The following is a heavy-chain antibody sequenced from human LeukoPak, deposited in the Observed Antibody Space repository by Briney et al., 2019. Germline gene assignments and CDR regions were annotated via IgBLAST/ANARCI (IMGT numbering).Heavy chain of an antibody. CDR2: IYSGGST. CDR3: ARVAMVRAARDY. Sequence: PGGSLRLSCAASGFTVSSNYMSWVRQAPGKGLEWVSIIYSGGSTFYADSVKGRFTISRDNSKNTLYLQMNSLRAEDTAVYYCARVAMVRAARDYWGQGTLVTVSS. CDR1: GFTVSSNY. J-gene: IGHJ4*02. D-gene: IGHD3-10*01. V-gene: IGHV3-53*01.